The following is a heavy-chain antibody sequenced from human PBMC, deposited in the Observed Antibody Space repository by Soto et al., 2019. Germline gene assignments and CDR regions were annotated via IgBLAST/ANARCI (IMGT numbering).Heavy chain of an antibody. CDR1: GFNFSNHW. CDR2: ITSDGKSK. V-gene: IGHV3-74*01. Sequence: PGGSLRLSCAASGFNFSNHWMHWVRQRPAEGLVWVSRITSDGKSKAYAESVKGRFAISRDNAKNTLYLQMNGLTAEDTAVYYCARESGDWPLNWFDPWGQRTLVTVSS. D-gene: IGHD2-21*02. J-gene: IGHJ5*02. CDR3: ARESGDWPLNWFDP.